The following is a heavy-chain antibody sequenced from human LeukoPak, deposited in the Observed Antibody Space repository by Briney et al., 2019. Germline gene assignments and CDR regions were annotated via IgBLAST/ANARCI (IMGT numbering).Heavy chain of an antibody. D-gene: IGHD1-26*01. CDR3: ARGMGVTREYYYYYMDV. Sequence: ASVKVSCKASGYTFTAYYMHWVRQAPGQGLEWMGWIDPNSGGTNYAQKFQGRVTMTRDTSISTAYMELSRLRSDDTAVYYCARGMGVTREYYYYYMDVWGKGTTVTVSS. V-gene: IGHV1-2*02. J-gene: IGHJ6*03. CDR1: GYTFTAYY. CDR2: IDPNSGGT.